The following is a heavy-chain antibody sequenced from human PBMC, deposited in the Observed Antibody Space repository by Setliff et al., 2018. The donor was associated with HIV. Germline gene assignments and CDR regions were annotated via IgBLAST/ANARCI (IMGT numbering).Heavy chain of an antibody. V-gene: IGHV5-10-1*01. CDR1: GYSFTTYW. D-gene: IGHD5-12*01. CDR2: IDPSDSYT. Sequence: GESLTISCMGSGYSFTTYWITWVRQMPGKGLEWMGRIDPSDSYTDYSPSFHGHVTLSVDRSINTAYLQWSSLKASDTAMYYCARVGPGHRDGKIYDTFDIWGQGTLVTVSS. CDR3: ARVGPGHRDGKIYDTFDI. J-gene: IGHJ3*02.